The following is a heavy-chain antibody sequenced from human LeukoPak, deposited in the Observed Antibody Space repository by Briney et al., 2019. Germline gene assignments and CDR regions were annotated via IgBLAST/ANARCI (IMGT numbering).Heavy chain of an antibody. D-gene: IGHD1-26*01. CDR1: GGSISSYY. V-gene: IGHV4-59*01. CDR3: VRAGSYHFDY. J-gene: IGHJ4*02. CDR2: IYYSGST. Sequence: SETLFLTCTVSGGSISSYYWSWIRQPPGKGLEWIGYIYYSGSTNYNPSLKSRVTISVDTSKNQFSLKLSSVTAADTAVYYCVRAGSYHFDYWGQGTLVTVSS.